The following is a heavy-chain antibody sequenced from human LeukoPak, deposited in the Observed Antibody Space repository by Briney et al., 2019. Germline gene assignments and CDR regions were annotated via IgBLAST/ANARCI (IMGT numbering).Heavy chain of an antibody. D-gene: IGHD7-27*01. CDR2: MSPNSGDT. CDR1: GYTFTSYD. V-gene: IGHV1-8*01. J-gene: IGHJ4*02. CDR3: ARGPPNWGFDF. Sequence: ASVKVSCKASGYTFTSYDINWVRHATGQGLEWMGWMSPNSGDTGYAQEFQGRVTMTRDTSISTAFMELTNLRSEDTAVYYCARGPPNWGFDFWGQGALVTVSS.